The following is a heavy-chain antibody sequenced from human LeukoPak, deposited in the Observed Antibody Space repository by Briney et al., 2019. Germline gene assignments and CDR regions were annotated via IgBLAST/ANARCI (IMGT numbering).Heavy chain of an antibody. CDR1: DYSISSDYY. J-gene: IGHJ4*02. D-gene: IGHD3-10*02. CDR2: IYHIGNT. V-gene: IGHV4-38-2*02. Sequence: SETLSLTCSVSDYSISSDYYWAWIRQPPGKGLEWIGSIYHIGNTYYRSSLRSRVTISVDTSKNQFSLKVNSVTAADTAVYYCAREIPYYYDREPRQFDYWGQGTLVTVSS. CDR3: AREIPYYYDREPRQFDY.